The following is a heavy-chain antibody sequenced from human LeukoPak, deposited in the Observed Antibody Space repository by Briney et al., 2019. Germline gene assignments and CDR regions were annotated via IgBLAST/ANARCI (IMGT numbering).Heavy chain of an antibody. CDR2: ISGSGGST. D-gene: IGHD1-26*01. CDR3: ARDQSGSYGSIDY. Sequence: GGSLRLSCAASGFTFRSYAMSWVRQAPGKGLEWVSAISGSGGSTYYADSVKGRFTISRDNSKNTLYLQMNSLRAEDTALYYCARDQSGSYGSIDYWGQGTLVTVSS. V-gene: IGHV3-23*01. CDR1: GFTFRSYA. J-gene: IGHJ4*02.